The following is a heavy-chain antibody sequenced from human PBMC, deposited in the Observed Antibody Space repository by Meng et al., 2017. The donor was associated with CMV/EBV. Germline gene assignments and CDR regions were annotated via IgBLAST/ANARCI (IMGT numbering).Heavy chain of an antibody. V-gene: IGHV5-51*01. CDR2: IYPGDSDT. J-gene: IGHJ3*02. Sequence: TSYWIGWRRQMPGKGLEWMGIIYPGDSDTRYSPSFQGQVTISADKSISTAYLQWSSLKASDTAMYYCARSRFDGSGSYYFKDAFDIWGQGTMVTVSS. D-gene: IGHD3-10*01. CDR3: ARSRFDGSGSYYFKDAFDI. CDR1: TSYW.